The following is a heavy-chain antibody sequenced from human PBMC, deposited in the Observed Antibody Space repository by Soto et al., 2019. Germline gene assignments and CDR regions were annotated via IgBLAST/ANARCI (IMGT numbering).Heavy chain of an antibody. CDR1: GFTFSSYG. J-gene: IGHJ3*02. CDR3: AGTSQHILVVTAILGAFDI. D-gene: IGHD2-21*02. Sequence: QVQLVESGGGVVQPGRSLRLSCAASGFTFSSYGMHWVRQAPGTGLEVVAVIWYDGSNKYYADYVKGRFTISRDNSKNTLYLQMNSLRAEDTAVYYCAGTSQHILVVTAILGAFDIWGQGTMVTVSS. V-gene: IGHV3-33*01. CDR2: IWYDGSNK.